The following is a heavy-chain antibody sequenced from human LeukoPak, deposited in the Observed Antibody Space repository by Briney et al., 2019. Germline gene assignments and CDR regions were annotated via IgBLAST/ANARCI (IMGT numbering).Heavy chain of an antibody. CDR3: ARDADWNWFDP. J-gene: IGHJ5*02. Sequence: GGSLRLSCAAPGFTFSSYAMHWVRQAPGKGLEWVAVISYDGSNKYYADSVKGRFTISRDNSKNTLYLQMNSLRAEDTAVYYCARDADWNWFDPWGQGTLVTVSS. CDR2: ISYDGSNK. CDR1: GFTFSSYA. V-gene: IGHV3-30*01. D-gene: IGHD2-21*01.